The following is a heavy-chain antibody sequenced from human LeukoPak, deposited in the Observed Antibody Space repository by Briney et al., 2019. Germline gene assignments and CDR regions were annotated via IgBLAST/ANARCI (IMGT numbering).Heavy chain of an antibody. D-gene: IGHD3-10*02. CDR1: GGSISSSSDY. V-gene: IGHV4-39*01. CDR2: INYSGST. Sequence: PSETLSLTCTVSGGSISSSSDYWGWIRQPPGKGLEWIGSINYSGSTYYNPSLKSRVTISVDTSKNQFSLKLSSVTAADTAVYYCARLVRELWLKIAGTIDIWGQGTMVTVSS. CDR3: ARLVRELWLKIAGTIDI. J-gene: IGHJ3*02.